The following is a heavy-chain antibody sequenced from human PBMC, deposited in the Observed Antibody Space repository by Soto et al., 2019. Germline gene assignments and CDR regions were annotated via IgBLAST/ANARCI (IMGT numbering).Heavy chain of an antibody. J-gene: IGHJ3*02. CDR1: GGSFSSSA. CDR2: ILPFFGTA. D-gene: IGHD2-21*02. V-gene: IGHV1-69*15. Sequence: QVQLVQSGAEVKKPGSSVKVSCKASGGSFSSSAINWLRQAPGQGPEWMGNILPFFGTADYAPKFQGRVTPTADESTSTAYMELRSLRSEDTAVYYCARVHESGGNSEAFEIWGQGTVVTVSS. CDR3: ARVHESGGNSEAFEI.